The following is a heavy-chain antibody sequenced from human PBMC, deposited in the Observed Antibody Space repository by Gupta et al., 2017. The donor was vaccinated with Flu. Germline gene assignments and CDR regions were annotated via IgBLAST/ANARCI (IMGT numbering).Heavy chain of an antibody. D-gene: IGHD5-12*01. CDR2: TYYRSKWYN. CDR1: GDSVSSNSAA. Sequence: QVQLQQSGPGLVKPSQTLSLTCAISGDSVSSNSAAWNWIRQSPSRGLEWLGRTYYRSKWYNDYAVSVKSRITINPDTSKNQFSLQLNSVTPEDTAVYYCARDRSRGYSGYEDQSRYYYYGMDVWGQGTTVTVSS. J-gene: IGHJ6*02. V-gene: IGHV6-1*01. CDR3: ARDRSRGYSGYEDQSRYYYYGMDV.